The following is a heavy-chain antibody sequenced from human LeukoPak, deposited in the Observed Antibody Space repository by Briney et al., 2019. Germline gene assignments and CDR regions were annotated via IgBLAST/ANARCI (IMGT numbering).Heavy chain of an antibody. J-gene: IGHJ4*02. D-gene: IGHD3-22*01. CDR1: GFTFSSYP. Sequence: GGALRLSCPASGFTFSSYPMSWLRQAPSKGLAWVSAISGSGGSTYYADSVKGRFTISRDNSKNTLYLQMNSLRAEDTAVYYCAKATSYYYDSSGLDYWGQGTLVTVSS. CDR2: ISGSGGST. V-gene: IGHV3-23*01. CDR3: AKATSYYYDSSGLDY.